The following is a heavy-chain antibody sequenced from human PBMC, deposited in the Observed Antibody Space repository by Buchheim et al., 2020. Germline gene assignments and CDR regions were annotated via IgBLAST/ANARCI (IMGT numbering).Heavy chain of an antibody. CDR1: GYSFTSYW. CDR2: IYPGDSDT. J-gene: IGHJ6*02. D-gene: IGHD6-6*01. CDR3: ARTSSSSSPIYYYYYGMDV. V-gene: IGHV5-51*01. Sequence: EVQLVQSGAEVKKPGESLKISCKGSGYSFTSYWIGWVRQMPGKGLEWMGIIYPGDSDTRYSPSFQGQVTISADTPIGTPTPQWSSLKASDTAMYYCARTSSSSSPIYYYYYGMDVWGQGTT.